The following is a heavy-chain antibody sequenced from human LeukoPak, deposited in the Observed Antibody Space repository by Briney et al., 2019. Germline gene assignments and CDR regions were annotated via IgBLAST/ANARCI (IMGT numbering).Heavy chain of an antibody. Sequence: PGGSLRLSCATSGYTFSSICMSWVRQAPGKGLECVANIKHDGSETNYVDSVKGRFTISRDNAKNSLHPQMNSLRVEDTDVYYCAKNGGPHGMDVWGQGTTVTVSS. CDR2: IKHDGSET. D-gene: IGHD3-16*01. V-gene: IGHV3-7*02. CDR3: AKNGGPHGMDV. CDR1: GYTFSSIC. J-gene: IGHJ6*02.